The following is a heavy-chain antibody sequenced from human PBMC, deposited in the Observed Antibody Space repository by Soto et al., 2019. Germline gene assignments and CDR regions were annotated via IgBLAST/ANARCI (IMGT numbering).Heavy chain of an antibody. CDR2: IWFDGTNK. J-gene: IGHJ6*02. V-gene: IGHV3-33*01. Sequence: GGSLILSCAASGFTFSSYGMHWVRQAPGKGLEWVAVIWFDGTNKYYADSVKGRFTISRDNSKNTLYLQMNSLRAEDTAVYYCARDRGYSGYDSPRYYYGMDVWGQGTTVTVSS. CDR3: ARDRGYSGYDSPRYYYGMDV. CDR1: GFTFSSYG. D-gene: IGHD5-12*01.